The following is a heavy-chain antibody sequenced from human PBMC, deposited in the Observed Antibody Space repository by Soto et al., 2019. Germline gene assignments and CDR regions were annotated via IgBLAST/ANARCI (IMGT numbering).Heavy chain of an antibody. D-gene: IGHD3-16*01. Sequence: SLRLSCAASGFTFSSYSMNWVRQAPGKGLEWVSSISSSSSYIYYADSVKGRFTISRDNAKNSLYLQMNSLRAEDTAVYYCARPGGDGYIPNAFDIWGQGTMVTVSS. CDR2: ISSSSSYI. V-gene: IGHV3-21*01. CDR3: ARPGGDGYIPNAFDI. CDR1: GFTFSSYS. J-gene: IGHJ3*02.